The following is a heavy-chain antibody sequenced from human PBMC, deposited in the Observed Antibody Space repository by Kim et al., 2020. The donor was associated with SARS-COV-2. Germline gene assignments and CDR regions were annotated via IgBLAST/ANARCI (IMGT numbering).Heavy chain of an antibody. D-gene: IGHD6-6*01. J-gene: IGHJ6*02. CDR3: ARSSIAARPDSFPRDYYYGMDV. V-gene: IGHV5-51*01. Sequence: GESLKISCKGSGYSFTSYWIGWVRQMPGKGLEWMGIIYPGDSDTRYSPSFQGQVTISADKSISTAYLQWSSLKASDTAMYYCARSSIAARPDSFPRDYYYGMDVWGQGTTVTVSS. CDR1: GYSFTSYW. CDR2: IYPGDSDT.